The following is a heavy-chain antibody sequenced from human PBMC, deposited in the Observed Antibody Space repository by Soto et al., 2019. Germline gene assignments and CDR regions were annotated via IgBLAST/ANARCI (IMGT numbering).Heavy chain of an antibody. CDR2: ISGSGGST. Sequence: GGSLRLSCAASGFTFSSYAMSWVRQAPGKGLEWVSAISGSGGSTYYADSVKGRFTISRDNPKNTLYLQMNSLRAEDTAVYYCAKDFLGNSLNWFDPWGQGTLVTVSS. D-gene: IGHD3-3*01. J-gene: IGHJ5*02. CDR1: GFTFSSYA. V-gene: IGHV3-23*01. CDR3: AKDFLGNSLNWFDP.